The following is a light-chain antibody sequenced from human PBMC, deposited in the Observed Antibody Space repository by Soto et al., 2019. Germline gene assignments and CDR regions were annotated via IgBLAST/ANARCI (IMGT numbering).Light chain of an antibody. CDR3: QQYSTYPRT. Sequence: DIQMTQSPSSLSVSVGDRVTITCRASQGIGRSLGWFQQKPGKATKSLIYAASTLQVGVPSRFSSSGSGTDVTLTISSLQPEDFATYYCQQYSTYPRTFVQGTTVEIK. CDR1: QGIGRS. J-gene: IGKJ1*01. CDR2: AAS. V-gene: IGKV1-16*01.